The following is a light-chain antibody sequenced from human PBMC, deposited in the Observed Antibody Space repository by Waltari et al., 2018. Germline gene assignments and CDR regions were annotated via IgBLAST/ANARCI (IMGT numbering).Light chain of an antibody. V-gene: IGKV1-39*01. CDR3: QHNYGTPWT. Sequence: DIQMTQSPSSLSASVGDRVTITCRASENVNKYLHWFQQKPGKAPKLLIYKASTLQTGVPLRFSGSGSGTDYTFTISSLQSEDVATYYCQHNYGTPWTFGQGTKVEIK. J-gene: IGKJ1*01. CDR2: KAS. CDR1: ENVNKY.